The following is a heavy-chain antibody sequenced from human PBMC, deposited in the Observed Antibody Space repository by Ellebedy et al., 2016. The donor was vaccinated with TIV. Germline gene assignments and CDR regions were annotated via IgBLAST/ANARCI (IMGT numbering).Heavy chain of an antibody. D-gene: IGHD6-19*01. CDR3: ARDKLQNAVAGSNFDY. V-gene: IGHV3-7*01. J-gene: IGHJ4*02. CDR1: GFTFSSYW. CDR2: IKQDGSEK. Sequence: GESLKISXAASGFTFSSYWMSWVRQPSGKGLEWVANIKQDGSEKHYVDSVKGRFTISRDNAKNSLFLQMNSLRAEDTAVYYCARDKLQNAVAGSNFDYWGQGALVTVSS.